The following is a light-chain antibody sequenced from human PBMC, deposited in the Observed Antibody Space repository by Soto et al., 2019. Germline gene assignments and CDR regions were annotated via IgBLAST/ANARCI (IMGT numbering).Light chain of an antibody. J-gene: IGKJ5*01. CDR1: QSVSSF. Sequence: EIVLTQSPATLSLSPGERATLCCWASQSVSSFLAWYQQKPGQAPRLLIYDTSNRATGIPARFSGSGSGTDFTLTISSLEPEDFAVYYCQHRSSWPITFGQGTRLEIK. CDR2: DTS. CDR3: QHRSSWPIT. V-gene: IGKV3-11*01.